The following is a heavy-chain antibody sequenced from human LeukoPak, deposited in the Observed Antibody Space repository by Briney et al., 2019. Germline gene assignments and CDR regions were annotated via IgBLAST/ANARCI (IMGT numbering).Heavy chain of an antibody. V-gene: IGHV4-59*08. J-gene: IGHJ4*02. CDR1: GGSIGSDY. CDR3: AKYGNSGWVIDN. D-gene: IGHD6-19*01. CDR2: IYYTGGT. Sequence: SETLSLTCTVSGGSIGSDYWTWIRQPPGKGLEYIGYIYYTGGTNYNPSLKNRVTISVDTSKNQFSLKLSSVTAADTAVYFCAKYGNSGWVIDNWGQGTLVTVSS.